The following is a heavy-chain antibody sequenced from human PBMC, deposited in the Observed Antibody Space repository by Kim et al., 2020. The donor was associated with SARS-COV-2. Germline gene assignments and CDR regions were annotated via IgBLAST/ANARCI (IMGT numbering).Heavy chain of an antibody. J-gene: IGHJ4*02. D-gene: IGHD6-19*01. CDR3: ARGHQWLLKD. CDR1: GFTLDDHA. Sequence: GGSLRLSCAASGFTLDDHAIHWVRQAPGKGLEWASLISREGAEKSYTDSVQGRFTLSRDNSRQYVYLQMNSLRSEDTALYYCARGHQWLLKDGGQGTQVTVSS. CDR2: ISREGAEK. V-gene: IGHV3-43*02.